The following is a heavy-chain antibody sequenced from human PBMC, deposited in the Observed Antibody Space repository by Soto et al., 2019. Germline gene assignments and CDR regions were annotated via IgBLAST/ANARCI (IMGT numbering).Heavy chain of an antibody. CDR2: IYYSGST. Sequence: PSETLSLTCTVSGGSISSYYWSWIRQPPGKGLEWIGYIYYSGSTNYNPSLKSRVTISVDTSKNQFSLKLSSVTAADTAVYYCARVTSSSMDWYFDYWGQGTMVTVSS. CDR1: GGSISSYY. J-gene: IGHJ4*02. CDR3: ARVTSSSMDWYFDY. V-gene: IGHV4-59*01. D-gene: IGHD6-6*01.